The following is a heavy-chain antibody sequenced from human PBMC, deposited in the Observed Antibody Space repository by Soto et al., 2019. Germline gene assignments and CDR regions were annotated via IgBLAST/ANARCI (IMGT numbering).Heavy chain of an antibody. J-gene: IGHJ4*02. Sequence: QVQLVQSGAEVKMPGASVKVSCKASGYTFTDYHVHWVRQAPGQGLEWVAWINPKTGSTHYAQKFQGRVTMTRDTSINTAYMEVTSLTSDDTAVYYCARTPESAPHDYWGQGTLVTVSS. CDR3: ARTPESAPHDY. CDR1: GYTFTDYH. CDR2: INPKTGST. V-gene: IGHV1-2*02. D-gene: IGHD6-6*01.